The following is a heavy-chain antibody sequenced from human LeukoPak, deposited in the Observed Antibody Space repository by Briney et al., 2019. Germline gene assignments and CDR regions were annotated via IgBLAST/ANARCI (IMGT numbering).Heavy chain of an antibody. Sequence: GGSLRLSCAASGFTFSSYGMHWVRQAPGKGLEWVAVISYDGSNKYYADSVKGRFTISRDNSKNTLYLQMNSLRAEDTAVYYCAIQDTAMVDDAFDIWGQGTMVTVSS. CDR2: ISYDGSNK. D-gene: IGHD5-18*01. CDR1: GFTFSSYG. J-gene: IGHJ3*02. V-gene: IGHV3-30*03. CDR3: AIQDTAMVDDAFDI.